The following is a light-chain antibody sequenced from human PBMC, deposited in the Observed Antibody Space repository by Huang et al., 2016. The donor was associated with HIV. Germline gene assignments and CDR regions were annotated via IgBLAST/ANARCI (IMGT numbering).Light chain of an antibody. J-gene: IGKJ2*01. CDR1: QTVRNRF. Sequence: EIVLTQSPATLYLSPGVRATLSCGATQTVRNRFLPWFQQTPGLAPRLLISGASVRATGIPDRFSGSGSWTDFTLTINRLEPEDFAVYYCQQYGDSSYSFGQGTKLQIK. CDR2: GAS. V-gene: IGKV3D-20*01. CDR3: QQYGDSSYS.